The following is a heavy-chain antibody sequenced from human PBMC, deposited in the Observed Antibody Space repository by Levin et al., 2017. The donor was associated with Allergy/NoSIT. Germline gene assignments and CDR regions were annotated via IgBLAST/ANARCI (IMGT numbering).Heavy chain of an antibody. V-gene: IGHV3-21*01. Sequence: PGGSLRLSCAASGFTFSSYSMNWVRQAPGKGLEWVSSISSSSSYIYYADSVKGRFTISRDNAKNSLYLQMNSLRAEDTAVYYCARVMNYYDSSGYYWSPTKMIDYWGQGTLVTVSS. J-gene: IGHJ4*02. CDR1: GFTFSSYS. CDR2: ISSSSSYI. CDR3: ARVMNYYDSSGYYWSPTKMIDY. D-gene: IGHD3-22*01.